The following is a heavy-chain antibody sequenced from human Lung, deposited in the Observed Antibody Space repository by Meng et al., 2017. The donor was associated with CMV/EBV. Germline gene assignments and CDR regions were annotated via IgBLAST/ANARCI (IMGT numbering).Heavy chain of an antibody. CDR3: ARDDGSYGSLNGMDV. CDR1: GFTFSNFW. V-gene: IGHV3-7*01. Sequence: GGSLRLSCAASGFTFSNFWMNWVRQAPGKGLEWVANIEDNGSGVYYVDSVKGRFTISRDNAKNTVYLQMNNLRAEDTAIYYCARDDGSYGSLNGMDVWGRGTTVTVSS. J-gene: IGHJ6*02. D-gene: IGHD5-18*01. CDR2: IEDNGSGV.